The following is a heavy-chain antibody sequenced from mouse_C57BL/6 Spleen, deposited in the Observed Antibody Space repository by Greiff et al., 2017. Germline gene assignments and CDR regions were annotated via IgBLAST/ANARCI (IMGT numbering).Heavy chain of an antibody. D-gene: IGHD2-3*01. CDR1: GYAFSSYW. CDR2: IYPGDGDT. Sequence: QVQLKESGAELVKPGASVKISCKASGYAFSSYWMNWVKQRPGKGLEWIGQIYPGDGDTNYNGKFKGKATLTADKSSSTAYMQLSSLTSEDSAVYFCARGAYDGYYGFAYWGQGTLVTVSA. CDR3: ARGAYDGYYGFAY. V-gene: IGHV1-80*01. J-gene: IGHJ3*01.